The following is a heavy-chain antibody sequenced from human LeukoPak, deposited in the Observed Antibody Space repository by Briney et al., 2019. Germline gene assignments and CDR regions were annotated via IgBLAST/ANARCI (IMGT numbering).Heavy chain of an antibody. V-gene: IGHV5-51*01. D-gene: IGHD1-26*01. CDR2: IYPGDSDT. CDR3: ARRSRPYAFDI. CDR1: GYDFMNYW. Sequence: GESLQISCPASGYDFMNYWVGWVRQMPGKGLEWMGIIYPGDSDTRISPSFQGQVTMSVDQSISTAYVQWSSLRASDTAMYYCARRSRPYAFDIWGQGTMVTVSS. J-gene: IGHJ3*02.